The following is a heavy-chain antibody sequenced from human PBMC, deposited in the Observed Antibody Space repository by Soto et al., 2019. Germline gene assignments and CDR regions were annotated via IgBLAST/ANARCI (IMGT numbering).Heavy chain of an antibody. D-gene: IGHD4-4*01. V-gene: IGHV5-51*01. J-gene: IGHJ6*02. Sequence: GESLKISCKGSGYSFTSYWIGWVRQMPGKGLEWMGIIYPGDSDTRYNPSFQGQVTISADKSISTAYLQWSSLKASDTAMYYCARLRRPVTPCMDVWGQGTTVTVSS. CDR3: ARLRRPVTPCMDV. CDR1: GYSFTSYW. CDR2: IYPGDSDT.